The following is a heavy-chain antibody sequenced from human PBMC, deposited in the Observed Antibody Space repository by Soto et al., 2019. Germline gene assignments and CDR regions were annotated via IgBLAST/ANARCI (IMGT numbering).Heavy chain of an antibody. CDR2: INHSGST. D-gene: IGHD6-13*01. V-gene: IGHV4-34*01. J-gene: IGHJ6*03. CDR1: GGCFSGYY. Sequence: SETLSLTCAVYGGCFSGYYWSWIRQPPEKGLEWIGEINHSGSTNYNPYLKSRVTISVDTSKNQFSLKLSSVTAADTAVYYCAREGIAAAGTGPIYYYYMDVWGKGTTVTVSS. CDR3: AREGIAAAGTGPIYYYYMDV.